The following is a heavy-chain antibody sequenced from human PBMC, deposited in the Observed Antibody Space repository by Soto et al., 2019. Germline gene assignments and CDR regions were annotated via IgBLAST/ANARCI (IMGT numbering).Heavy chain of an antibody. CDR1: GFTVSSNY. D-gene: IGHD3-22*01. V-gene: IGHV3-66*01. CDR3: ARDSPMTV. Sequence: EVQLVESGGGLVQPGGSLRLSCAASGFTVSSNYMSWVRQAPGKGLEWVSVIYSGGSTYYSDSVKGRFTISRDNSKNTLYLQMNTLRAEDTAVYYCARDSPMTVWGQGTLVTVSS. J-gene: IGHJ4*02. CDR2: IYSGGST.